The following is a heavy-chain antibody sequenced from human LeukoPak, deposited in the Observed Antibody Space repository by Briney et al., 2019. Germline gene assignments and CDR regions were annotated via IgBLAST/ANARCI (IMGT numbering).Heavy chain of an antibody. D-gene: IGHD3-9*01. Sequence: GGSLRLSCAASGFTFSSYGMHWVRQAPGNGLEWVSSMSADETNTYYADSVKGRLTISRDNSKNTLFLQMSSLRAEDTAVFYCAKGRYVDWLSNDAFDIWGQGTMVTVSS. CDR2: MSADETNT. CDR1: GFTFSSYG. CDR3: AKGRYVDWLSNDAFDI. J-gene: IGHJ3*02. V-gene: IGHV3-23*01.